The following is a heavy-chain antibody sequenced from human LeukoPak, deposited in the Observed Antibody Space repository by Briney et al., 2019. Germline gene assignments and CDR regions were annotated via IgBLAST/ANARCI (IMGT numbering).Heavy chain of an antibody. D-gene: IGHD4-17*01. V-gene: IGHV3-23*01. J-gene: IGHJ3*02. CDR3: AKAGVTTVWDAFPI. CDR2: ITSGDNT. CDR1: GFSFSNYA. Sequence: PGGSLRLACAASGFSFSNYAMSWVRQAPGKGLEWGSGITSGDNTYYADPVKGRVTSSRDNSKNTLYLLMNSLRVEDTAIYYCAKAGVTTVWDAFPIWGQGTPVTVSS.